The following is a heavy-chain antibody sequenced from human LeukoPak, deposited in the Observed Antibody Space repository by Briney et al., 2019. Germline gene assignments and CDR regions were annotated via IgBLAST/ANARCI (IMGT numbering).Heavy chain of an antibody. CDR1: GFTFSSYA. CDR2: ISGSGGST. V-gene: IGHV3-23*01. J-gene: IGHJ3*02. CDR3: ARDLGGSSWYLVDNAFDI. Sequence: GGSLRLSCAASGFTFSSYAMSWVRQAPGKGLEWVSAISGSGGSTYYADSVKGRFTISRDNSKNTLYLQMNSLRAEDTAVYYCARDLGGSSWYLVDNAFDIWGQGTMVTVSS. D-gene: IGHD6-13*01.